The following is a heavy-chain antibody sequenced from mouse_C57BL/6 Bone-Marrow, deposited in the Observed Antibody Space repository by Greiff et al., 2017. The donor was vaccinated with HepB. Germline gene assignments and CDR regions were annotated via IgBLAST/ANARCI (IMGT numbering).Heavy chain of an antibody. CDR2: FHPYNDDT. CDR3: ASSPYSYYEGYWYFDV. J-gene: IGHJ1*03. D-gene: IGHD2-12*01. CDR1: GYTFTTYP. V-gene: IGHV1-47*01. Sequence: QVQLQQSGAELVKPGASVKMSCKASGYTFTTYPIEWMKQNHGKSLEWIGNFHPYNDDTKYNEKFKGKATLTVEKSTSTVYLELSRLTSDDSAVYLCASSPYSYYEGYWYFDVWGTGTTVTVSS.